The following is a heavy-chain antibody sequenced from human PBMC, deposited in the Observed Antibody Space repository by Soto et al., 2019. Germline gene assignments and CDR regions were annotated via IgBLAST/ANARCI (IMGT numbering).Heavy chain of an antibody. CDR3: ASTRYYYDSSGYYPYWYFDL. CDR2: IYHSGST. D-gene: IGHD3-22*01. Sequence: QVQLQESGPGLVKPSGTLSLTCAVSGGSISSSNWWSWVRQPPGKGLEWIGEIYHSGSTNYNPSLKSRVPISVDQSRYQFSLKLSSVTAADTAVYYCASTRYYYDSSGYYPYWYFDLWGRGTLVTVSS. J-gene: IGHJ2*01. CDR1: GGSISSSNW. V-gene: IGHV4-4*02.